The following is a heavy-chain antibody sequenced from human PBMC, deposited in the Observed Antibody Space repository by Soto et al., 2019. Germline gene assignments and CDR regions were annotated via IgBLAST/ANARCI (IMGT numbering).Heavy chain of an antibody. V-gene: IGHV1-69*13. D-gene: IGHD2-15*01. Sequence: SVKVSCKASGGTFSSYAISWVQQAPGQGLEWMGGIIPIFGTANYAQKFQGRVTITADESTSTAYMELSSLRSEDTAVYYCARGGRLGYCSGGSCSAYYYYGMDVWGQGTTVTVSS. CDR1: GGTFSSYA. J-gene: IGHJ6*02. CDR2: IIPIFGTA. CDR3: ARGGRLGYCSGGSCSAYYYYGMDV.